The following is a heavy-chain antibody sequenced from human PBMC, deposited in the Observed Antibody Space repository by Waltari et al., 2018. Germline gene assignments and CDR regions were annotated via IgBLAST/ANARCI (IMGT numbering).Heavy chain of an antibody. CDR3: VRSNYYFDY. CDR2: IDFDGANI. J-gene: IGHJ4*02. V-gene: IGHV3-74*01. Sequence: EVLLVESGGDLVQPGGSLRLSCAASGFPFRSYWMFWIRQRPGGGLEWVSRIDFDGANINYEDFAEGRFTISRDNAKDTLYLQMNDLTAEDTAVYYCVRSNYYFDYWGQGTLVTVSS. CDR1: GFPFRSYW.